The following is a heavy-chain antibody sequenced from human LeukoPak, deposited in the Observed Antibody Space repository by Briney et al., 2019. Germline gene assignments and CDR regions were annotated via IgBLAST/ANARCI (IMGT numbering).Heavy chain of an antibody. V-gene: IGHV1-69*05. CDR2: IIPIFGTA. CDR1: GGTFSSYA. Sequence: SVKVSCKASGGTFSSYAISWVRQAPGQGLEWMGGIIPIFGTANYAQKFQGSVTITTDESTSTAYMELSSLRSEDTAVYYCARVTVVSPPPYYYMDVWGKGTTVTVSS. D-gene: IGHD3-22*01. CDR3: ARVTVVSPPPYYYMDV. J-gene: IGHJ6*03.